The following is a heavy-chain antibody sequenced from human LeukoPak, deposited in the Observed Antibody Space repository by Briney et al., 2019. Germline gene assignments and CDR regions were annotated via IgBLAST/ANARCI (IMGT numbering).Heavy chain of an antibody. CDR2: INPNSGAT. CDR3: ARVGYYYYGMDV. Sequence: ASVKVSCKASGYTFTDYYMHWVRQAPGQALEWMGWINPNSGATNYAQKFQGRVTMTRDTSISTAYMELSRLRSDDTAVYYCARVGYYYYGMDVWGQGTTVTVSS. CDR1: GYTFTDYY. J-gene: IGHJ6*02. V-gene: IGHV1-2*02.